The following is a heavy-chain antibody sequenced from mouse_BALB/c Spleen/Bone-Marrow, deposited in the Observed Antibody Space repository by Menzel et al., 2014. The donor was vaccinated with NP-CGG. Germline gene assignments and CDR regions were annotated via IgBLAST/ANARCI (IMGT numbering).Heavy chain of an antibody. J-gene: IGHJ4*01. D-gene: IGHD4-1*01. V-gene: IGHV1-77*01. Sequence: QVQLQQSGAELARLGASVKLSCKVSGYTFTDYYINWVKQRTGQGLEWIGEIYPRSDNTYYNEKSKGKATLTADKSSSTAYLQLSSLTSEDSAVYFCARDWDYYAMDYWGQGTSVTVSS. CDR1: GYTFTDYY. CDR2: IYPRSDNT. CDR3: ARDWDYYAMDY.